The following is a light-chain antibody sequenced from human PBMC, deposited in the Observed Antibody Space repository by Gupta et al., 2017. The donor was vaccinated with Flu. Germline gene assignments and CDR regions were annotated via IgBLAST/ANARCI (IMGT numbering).Light chain of an antibody. CDR3: QQYNDWPWWT. V-gene: IGKV3-15*01. Sequence: ENVMTQSPDSLSLSPGARATLSCRASQSVNRNLAWYQQKPGQPPRLLIYGASTRAAGIPARFSGSGSGTEFTLTISSLQSEDFAVYYCQQYNDWPWWTFGQGTKVEIK. CDR2: GAS. J-gene: IGKJ1*01. CDR1: QSVNRN.